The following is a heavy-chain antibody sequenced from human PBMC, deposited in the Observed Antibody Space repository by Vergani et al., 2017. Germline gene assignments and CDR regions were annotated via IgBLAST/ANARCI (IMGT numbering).Heavy chain of an antibody. CDR1: GYTFTSYY. V-gene: IGHV1-46*01. CDR2: INPSGGST. CDR3: ARGCGSTSCYKRGEDWFDP. Sequence: VQLLPSFSDLKKPGASVKVSCQASGYTFTSYYIHWVRQAPGQGLEWMGIINPSGGSTNYAQKFQGRVTMTRDTSTSTVFMELSSLRSEDTAVYYCARGCGSTSCYKRGEDWFDPWGQGTLVTVSS. D-gene: IGHD2-2*02. J-gene: IGHJ5*02.